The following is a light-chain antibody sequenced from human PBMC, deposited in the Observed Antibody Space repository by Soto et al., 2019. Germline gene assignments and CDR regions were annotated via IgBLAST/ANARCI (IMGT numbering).Light chain of an antibody. CDR1: QGISKS. CDR3: QQSFSTPYT. CDR2: DAS. Sequence: DIQMTQSPSSLSASVGDRVTITCQADQGISKSLSWYQQKPGMAPKLLIYDASNLETGVPSRFSGSGSGIDFTLTISSLQPEDVATYFCQQSFSTPYTFGQGTKLEI. V-gene: IGKV1-39*01. J-gene: IGKJ2*01.